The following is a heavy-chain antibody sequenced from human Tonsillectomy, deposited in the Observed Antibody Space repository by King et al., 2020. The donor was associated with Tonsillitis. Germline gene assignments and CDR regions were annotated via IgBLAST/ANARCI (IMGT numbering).Heavy chain of an antibody. CDR2: ISYDGSDK. Sequence: QVQLVESGGGVVQPGRSLRLSCAASGFTFSSYAMHWVRQAPGKGLEWVAVISYDGSDKYYADSVKGRFNISRDNSKNTLFLQMNSLRAEDTAVYYCARDQSPGDSTGYLNYWGQGTLVTVSS. CDR1: GFTFSSYA. V-gene: IGHV3-30-3*01. D-gene: IGHD3-22*01. J-gene: IGHJ4*02. CDR3: ARDQSPGDSTGYLNY.